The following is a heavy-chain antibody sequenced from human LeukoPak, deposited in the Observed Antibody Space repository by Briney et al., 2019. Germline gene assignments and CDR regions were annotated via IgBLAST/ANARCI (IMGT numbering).Heavy chain of an antibody. CDR3: ARQAPRYSGTYYAFDL. Sequence: GESLKISCKAPGYTFTSYWIGWVRQMPGKGLEWMGIVYPGDSDTRYSPSFQGQVTISADKPISTAYLQWSSLKAADTAMYYCARQAPRYSGTYYAFDLWGQGTMVTVSS. J-gene: IGHJ3*01. V-gene: IGHV5-51*01. CDR2: VYPGDSDT. CDR1: GYTFTSYW. D-gene: IGHD1-26*01.